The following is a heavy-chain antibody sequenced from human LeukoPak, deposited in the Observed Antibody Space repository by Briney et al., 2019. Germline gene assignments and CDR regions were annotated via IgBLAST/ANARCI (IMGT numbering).Heavy chain of an antibody. D-gene: IGHD5-18*01. CDR1: GYTFTSYY. CDR3: ARDRGGYSYGHPRTYAFDI. Sequence: ASVKVSCKASGYTFTSYYMHWVRQAPGQGLEWMGIINPSGGSTSYAQKFQGRVTMTRDTSTSTVYMELSSLRSEDTAVYYCARDRGGYSYGHPRTYAFDIWGQGTMVTVSS. CDR2: INPSGGST. V-gene: IGHV1-46*01. J-gene: IGHJ3*02.